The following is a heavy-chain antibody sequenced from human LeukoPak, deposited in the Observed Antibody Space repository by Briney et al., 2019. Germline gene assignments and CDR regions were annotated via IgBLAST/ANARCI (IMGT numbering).Heavy chain of an antibody. Sequence: PSETLSLTCAVYGGSFSGYYWSWIRQPPGKGLEWIGKFNHSGSTNYNPSLKSRVTISVDTSKNQFSLKLSSVTAADTAVYYCARGRQNRPYYYGLGSYYNASPYWGQGTLVTVSS. CDR2: FNHSGST. J-gene: IGHJ4*02. CDR3: ARGRQNRPYYYGLGSYYNASPY. CDR1: GGSFSGYY. D-gene: IGHD3-10*01. V-gene: IGHV4-34*01.